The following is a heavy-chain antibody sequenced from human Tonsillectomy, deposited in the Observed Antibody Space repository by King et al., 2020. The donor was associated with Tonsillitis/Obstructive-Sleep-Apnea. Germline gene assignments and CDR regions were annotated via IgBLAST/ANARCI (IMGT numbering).Heavy chain of an antibody. J-gene: IGHJ5*02. V-gene: IGHV3-23*04. CDR3: AKVLLHDRTGPVDP. D-gene: IGHD1-1*01. CDR2: ISGSGGST. Sequence: VQLVESGGGLVQPGGSLRLSCAASGFTFSSYAMSWFRQAPGKGLEWVSLISGSGGSTNYAAAVRGRFTITRDNSKNTVNLQMNSLRGEDTAVYYCAKVLLHDRTGPVDPWGQGTLVTVSS. CDR1: GFTFSSYA.